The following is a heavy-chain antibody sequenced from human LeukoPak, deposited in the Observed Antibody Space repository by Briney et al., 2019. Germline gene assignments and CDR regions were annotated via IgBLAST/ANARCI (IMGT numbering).Heavy chain of an antibody. V-gene: IGHV1-2*02. CDR2: TNPNSGGT. Sequence: ASVKVSCKASGYTFTGYYMHWVRQAPGQGLEWMGWTNPNSGGTNYAQKFQGRVTMTRDTSISTAYMELSRLRSDDTAVYYCATSIRYSYGLDFDYWGQGTLVTVSS. CDR3: ATSIRYSYGLDFDY. D-gene: IGHD5-18*01. CDR1: GYTFTGYY. J-gene: IGHJ4*02.